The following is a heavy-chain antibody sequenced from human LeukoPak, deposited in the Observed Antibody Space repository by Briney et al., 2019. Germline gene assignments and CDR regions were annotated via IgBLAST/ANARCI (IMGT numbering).Heavy chain of an antibody. CDR3: ARDGEYYDFWSALRWLPTPQKVDYMDV. CDR2: ISAYNGNT. D-gene: IGHD3-3*01. CDR1: GYTFTSYG. J-gene: IGHJ6*03. Sequence: ASVKVSCKASGYTFTSYGISWVRQAPGQGLEWMGWISAYNGNTNYAQKLQGRVTMTTDTSTSTAYMELRSLRSDYTAVYYCARDGEYYDFWSALRWLPTPQKVDYMDVWGKGTTVTVSS. V-gene: IGHV1-18*01.